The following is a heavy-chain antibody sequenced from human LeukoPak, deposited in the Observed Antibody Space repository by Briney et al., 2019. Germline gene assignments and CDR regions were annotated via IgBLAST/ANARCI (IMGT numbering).Heavy chain of an antibody. CDR3: ASSGDFWSGQTNWFDP. CDR1: GGTFSSYA. CDR2: IIPIFGTA. Sequence: SVKVSCKASGGTFSSYAISWVRQAPGQRLEWMGGIIPIFGTANYAQKFQGRVTITADESTSTAYMELSSLRSEDTAVYYCASSGDFWSGQTNWFDPWGQGTLVTVSS. D-gene: IGHD3-3*01. V-gene: IGHV1-69*13. J-gene: IGHJ5*02.